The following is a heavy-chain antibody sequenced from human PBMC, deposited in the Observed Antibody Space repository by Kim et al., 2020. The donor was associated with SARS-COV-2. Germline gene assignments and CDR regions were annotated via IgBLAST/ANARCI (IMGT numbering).Heavy chain of an antibody. CDR2: IYYSGST. D-gene: IGHD3-22*01. CDR3: ARRQIVVVIYDAFDI. CDR1: GGSISSSSYY. V-gene: IGHV4-39*01. Sequence: SETLSLTCTVSGGSISSSSYYWGWIRQPPGKGLEWIGSIYYSGSTYYNPSLKSRVTISVDTSKNQFSLKLSSVTAADTAVYYCARRQIVVVIYDAFDIWGQGTMVTVSS. J-gene: IGHJ3*02.